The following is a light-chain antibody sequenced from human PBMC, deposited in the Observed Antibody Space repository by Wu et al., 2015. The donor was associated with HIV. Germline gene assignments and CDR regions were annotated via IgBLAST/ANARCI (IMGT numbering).Light chain of an antibody. Sequence: SLSASIGDRVNITCRASQDISTYLAWYQQTPGKAPRVLIYDASTLQNGVSSRFSGSGSGADFTLTISGLQREDFAVYFCQQLNSFPLTFGQGSRLEI. CDR3: QQLNSFPLT. CDR1: QDISTY. CDR2: DAS. J-gene: IGKJ5*01. V-gene: IGKV1-13*02.